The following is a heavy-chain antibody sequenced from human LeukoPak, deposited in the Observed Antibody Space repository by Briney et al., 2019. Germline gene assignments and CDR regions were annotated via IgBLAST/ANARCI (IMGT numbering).Heavy chain of an antibody. Sequence: PGGSLRLSCAASGFTSSSYAMHWVRQAPGKGLDRAAVISYDGSNKYYADSVKGRFTISRDSSKNTLYLQMNSLRAEDTAVYYCARDTYYYDSSGYYSPQGYYYYGMDVWGQGTTVTVSS. J-gene: IGHJ6*02. CDR1: GFTSSSYA. D-gene: IGHD3-22*01. CDR2: ISYDGSNK. V-gene: IGHV3-30-3*01. CDR3: ARDTYYYDSSGYYSPQGYYYYGMDV.